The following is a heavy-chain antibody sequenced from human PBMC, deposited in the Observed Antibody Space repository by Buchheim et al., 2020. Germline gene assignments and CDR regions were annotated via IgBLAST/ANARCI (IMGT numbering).Heavy chain of an antibody. D-gene: IGHD3-22*01. CDR3: ARVSFPPTDYDSSGYYYYFDY. J-gene: IGHJ4*02. Sequence: QVQLQESGPGLVKPSQTLSLTCTVSGGSISSGDYYWSWIRQPPGKGLEWIGYIYYSGSTYYNPSLKSRVTISVDTSKNQFSLKLSSVTAADTAVYYCARVSFPPTDYDSSGYYYYFDYWGQGTL. CDR2: IYYSGST. CDR1: GGSISSGDYY. V-gene: IGHV4-30-4*01.